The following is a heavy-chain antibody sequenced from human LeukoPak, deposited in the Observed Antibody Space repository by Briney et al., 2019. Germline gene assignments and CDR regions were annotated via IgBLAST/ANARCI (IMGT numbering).Heavy chain of an antibody. D-gene: IGHD2-15*01. Sequence: HSGGSLRLSCAASGFTFSSYSMNWVRQAPGKGLEWISYISSSSSTIYYADSAKGRFTISRDNAKNSLYLQMNSLRDEDTAVYYCARVPLQYCSSGSSCPDYWGQGTLVTVSS. CDR3: ARVPLQYCSSGSSCPDY. CDR1: GFTFSSYS. J-gene: IGHJ4*02. CDR2: ISSSSSTI. V-gene: IGHV3-48*02.